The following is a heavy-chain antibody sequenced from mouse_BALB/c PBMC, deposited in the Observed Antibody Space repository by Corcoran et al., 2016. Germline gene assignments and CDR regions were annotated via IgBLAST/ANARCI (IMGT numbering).Heavy chain of an antibody. Sequence: EVQLQQSGPERVKTGAPVKMSCKASGYTFTSYVMHWVKQKPGQGLEWIGYINPYNDGTKYNEKFKGKATLTSDKSSSTAYMELSSLTSEDSAVYYCARLYPGIAMDYWGQGTSVTVSS. CDR1: GYTFTSYV. CDR2: INPYNDGT. CDR3: ARLYPGIAMDY. V-gene: IGHV1S136*01. J-gene: IGHJ4*01.